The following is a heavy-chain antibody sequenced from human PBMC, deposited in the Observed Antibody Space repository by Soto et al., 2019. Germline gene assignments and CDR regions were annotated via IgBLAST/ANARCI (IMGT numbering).Heavy chain of an antibody. CDR2: ISYDGSNK. V-gene: IGHV3-30-3*01. CDR3: AREVTHYDSSASTFDP. D-gene: IGHD3-22*01. Sequence: PGGSLRLSCAASGFTFSSYAMHWVRQAPGKGLEWVAVISYDGSNKYYADSVKGRFTISRDNSKNTLYLQMNSLRAEDTAVYYCAREVTHYDSSASTFDPWGQGTLVTVYS. J-gene: IGHJ5*02. CDR1: GFTFSSYA.